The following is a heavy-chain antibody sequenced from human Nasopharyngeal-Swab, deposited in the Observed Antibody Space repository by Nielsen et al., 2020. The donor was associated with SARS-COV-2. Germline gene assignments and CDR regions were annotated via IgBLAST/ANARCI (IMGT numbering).Heavy chain of an antibody. V-gene: IGHV3-20*03. Sequence: GGSLRLSFAAAGFTFDDYGLSGVRQAPGEGVEWGSGINLNGGSTGYADSVKGRFTISTHTSENTLYLQMKSLRPEDTAVYYCARVLGARQTYSFYFDYWGQGTLVTVSS. J-gene: IGHJ4*02. CDR1: GFTFDDYG. CDR2: INLNGGST. CDR3: ARVLGARQTYSFYFDY. D-gene: IGHD1-26*01.